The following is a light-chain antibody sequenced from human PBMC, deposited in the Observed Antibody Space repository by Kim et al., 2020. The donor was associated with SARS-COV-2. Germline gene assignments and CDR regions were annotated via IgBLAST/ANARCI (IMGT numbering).Light chain of an antibody. V-gene: IGLV3-1*01. CDR3: QVWDSTTTV. J-gene: IGLJ2*01. CDR2: QDE. Sequence: SVSPGHTASITCSGDRLGSKYVCWSQQKPVQSPVVVLYQDERRPSGIPERFVGSNSGNTATLTISGTQALDEADYYCQVWDSTTTVCAGGTQLTVL. CDR1: RLGSKY.